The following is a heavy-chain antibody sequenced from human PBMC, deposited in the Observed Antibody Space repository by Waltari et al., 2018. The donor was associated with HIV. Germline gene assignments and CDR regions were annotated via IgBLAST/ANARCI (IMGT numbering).Heavy chain of an antibody. CDR1: GDSIDSGGYS. Sequence: QLQLRESDTGPLKPSQTLSLSCAVFGDSIDSGGYSWRWVRQVPRKGLEWIGYIFQSGNTNYNPSLGSRVTMSVNRPKNQFSLVLTSLTAADTAIYFCARGGFSDALDVWGQGTTVIVS. CDR3: ARGGFSDALDV. CDR2: IFQSGNT. D-gene: IGHD2-15*01. V-gene: IGHV4-30-2*01. J-gene: IGHJ3*01.